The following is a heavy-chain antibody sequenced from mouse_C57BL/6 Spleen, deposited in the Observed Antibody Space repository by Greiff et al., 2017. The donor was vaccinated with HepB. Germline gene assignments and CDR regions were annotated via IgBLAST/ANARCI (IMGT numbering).Heavy chain of an antibody. D-gene: IGHD1-1*01. CDR2: IDPSDSYT. CDR3: ARGYGGSSCHFAC. CDR1: GYTFTSYW. Sequence: QVQLQQPGAELVMPGASVKLSCKASGYTFTSYWMHWVKQRPGQGLEWIGEIDPSDSYTNYNQKFKRKSTLTVDKSSSTAYMQLSSLTSEDSAVYYCARGYGGSSCHFACWGQGTLVTVSA. V-gene: IGHV1-69*01. J-gene: IGHJ3*01.